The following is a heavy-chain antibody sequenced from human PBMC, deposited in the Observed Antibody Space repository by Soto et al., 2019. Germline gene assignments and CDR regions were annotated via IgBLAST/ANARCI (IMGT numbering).Heavy chain of an antibody. D-gene: IGHD3-22*01. CDR1: GGSISSSSYY. CDR2: IYYSGST. Sequence: SETLSLTCTVSGGSISSSSYYWGWIRQPPGKGLEWIGSIYYSGSTYYNPSLKSRVTISVDTSKNQFSLKLSSVTAADTAVYYCARGKMYYYDSSGYYWFDPWGQGTLVTVSS. V-gene: IGHV4-39*01. CDR3: ARGKMYYYDSSGYYWFDP. J-gene: IGHJ5*02.